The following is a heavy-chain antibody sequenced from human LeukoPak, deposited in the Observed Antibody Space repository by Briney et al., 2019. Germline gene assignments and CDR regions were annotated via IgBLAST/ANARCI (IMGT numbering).Heavy chain of an antibody. CDR2: VNPKSGGT. Sequence: ASVQCSCKASGYHFTYYYIHWVRLAPGQGREWMGWVNPKSGGTHYAQKFQGRVSMTRDTSINTVYLELSSLRSNDTAVYYCARTREGVWGSYSPWGQGTLVTVSS. D-gene: IGHD3-16*01. V-gene: IGHV1-2*02. CDR1: GYHFTYYY. CDR3: ARTREGVWGSYSP. J-gene: IGHJ4*02.